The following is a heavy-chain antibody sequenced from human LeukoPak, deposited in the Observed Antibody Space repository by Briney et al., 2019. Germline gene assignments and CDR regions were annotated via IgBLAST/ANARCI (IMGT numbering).Heavy chain of an antibody. CDR1: GFTFSNAW. CDR3: ARDRSGYGDYTDY. V-gene: IGHV3-15*01. J-gene: IGHJ4*02. Sequence: GGSLRLSCSASGFTFSNAWMSWVRQAPGKGLEWVGRIKSKTDGGTTDYAAPVKGRFTISRDDSKNTLYLQMNSLKTEDTAVYYCARDRSGYGDYTDYWGQGTLVTVSS. CDR2: IKSKTDGGTT. D-gene: IGHD4-17*01.